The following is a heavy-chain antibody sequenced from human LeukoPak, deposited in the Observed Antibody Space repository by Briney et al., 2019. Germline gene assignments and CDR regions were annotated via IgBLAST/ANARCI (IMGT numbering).Heavy chain of an antibody. V-gene: IGHV3-7*01. CDR2: IHQYGSEK. CDR1: GFTFSNYW. J-gene: IGHJ4*02. Sequence: GGSLRLSCAASGFTFSNYWMTWVRQAPGKGLEWVANIHQYGSEKYYVASVQGRFTISRDNAKNSLYLLMNSLRAEDTAVYYCARLSSNWYYFDYWGQGTLVTVSS. D-gene: IGHD6-13*01. CDR3: ARLSSNWYYFDY.